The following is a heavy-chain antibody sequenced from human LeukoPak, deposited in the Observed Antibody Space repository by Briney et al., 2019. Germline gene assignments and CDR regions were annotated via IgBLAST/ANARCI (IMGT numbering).Heavy chain of an antibody. V-gene: IGHV4-34*01. CDR3: ARWSRGSLRLGDV. Sequence: PSETLSLTCAVYGGSFSGYYWSWIRQPPGKGLEWIGEINHSGSTNYNPSLKSRVTISVDTSKNQFSLKLSSVTAADTAVYYCARWSRGSLRLGDVWGKGTTVTVSS. D-gene: IGHD3-16*01. J-gene: IGHJ6*04. CDR2: INHSGST. CDR1: GGSFSGYY.